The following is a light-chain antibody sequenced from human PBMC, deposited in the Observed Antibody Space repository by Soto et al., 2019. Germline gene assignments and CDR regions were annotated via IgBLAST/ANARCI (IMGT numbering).Light chain of an antibody. CDR1: SSDVGGYNY. Sequence: QSALTHPASVSGSPGQSITISCTGTSSDVGGYNYVSWYQHHPGKAPKLMIYDVSNRPSGVSNRFSGSKSGNTASLTISGLQPEDEADYYCCSYTTSNTRQIVFGTGTKVTVL. J-gene: IGLJ1*01. V-gene: IGLV2-14*03. CDR2: DVS. CDR3: CSYTTSNTRQIV.